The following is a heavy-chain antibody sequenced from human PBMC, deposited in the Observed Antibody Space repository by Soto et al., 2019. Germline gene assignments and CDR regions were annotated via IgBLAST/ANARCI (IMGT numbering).Heavy chain of an antibody. CDR1: GGSISSYF. J-gene: IGHJ4*02. D-gene: IGHD3-22*01. CDR2: IYYSGST. V-gene: IGHV4-59*01. Sequence: QVQLQESGPGLVKPSETLSLTCTVSGGSISSYFWSWIRQPPGKGLEWIGYIYYSGSTNYNPSLKSRVTISVDTSKNQFSLRLSSVTAADTAVYYCANYDSSGFGIWGWGQGTLVTVSS. CDR3: ANYDSSGFGIWG.